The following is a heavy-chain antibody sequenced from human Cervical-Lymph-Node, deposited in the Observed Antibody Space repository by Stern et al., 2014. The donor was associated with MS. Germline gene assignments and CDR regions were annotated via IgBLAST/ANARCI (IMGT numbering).Heavy chain of an antibody. CDR1: GYIFTNYW. CDR3: ARGNITLIREDYFNY. V-gene: IGHV5-51*01. D-gene: IGHD3-10*02. Sequence: VQLVESGAEVKKPGESLKISCKGSGYIFTNYWIGWVRQMPGKGLEWMGIIYPGDSDTRYSPSFQGRVTISADKSISTAYLQWNSLRASDTAIYYCARGNITLIREDYFNYWGQGTPVTVSS. CDR2: IYPGDSDT. J-gene: IGHJ4*02.